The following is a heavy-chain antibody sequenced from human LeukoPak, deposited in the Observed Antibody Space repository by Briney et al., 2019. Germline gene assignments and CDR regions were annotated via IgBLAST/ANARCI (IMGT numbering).Heavy chain of an antibody. CDR2: ISAYNGNT. Sequence: GASVKVSCKASGYTFTSYGISWVRQAPGQGLEWMGWISAYNGNTNYAQKLQGRVTMTTDTSTSTAYMELRSLRSDDTAVYYCARVTAAAPYRHYYYYMDVWGKGTTVTVSS. V-gene: IGHV1-18*01. J-gene: IGHJ6*03. D-gene: IGHD6-13*01. CDR1: GYTFTSYG. CDR3: ARVTAAAPYRHYYYYMDV.